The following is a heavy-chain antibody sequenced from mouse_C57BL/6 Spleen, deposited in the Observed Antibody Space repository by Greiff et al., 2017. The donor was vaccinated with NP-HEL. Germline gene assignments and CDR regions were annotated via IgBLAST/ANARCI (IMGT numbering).Heavy chain of an antibody. D-gene: IGHD1-1*01. CDR3: ARSRDYYGSSYVKYFDV. J-gene: IGHJ1*03. CDR1: GYTFTSYW. Sequence: QVQLQQSGAELVMPGASVKLSCKASGYTFTSYWMHWVKQRPGQGLEWIGEIDPSDSYTNYNQKFKGKSTLTVDKSSSTAYMQLSSLTSEDSAVYYCARSRDYYGSSYVKYFDVWGTGTTVTVSS. V-gene: IGHV1-69*01. CDR2: IDPSDSYT.